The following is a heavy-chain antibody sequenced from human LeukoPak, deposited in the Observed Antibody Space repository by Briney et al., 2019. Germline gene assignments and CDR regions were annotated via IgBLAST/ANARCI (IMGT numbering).Heavy chain of an antibody. J-gene: IGHJ4*02. V-gene: IGHV2-5*02. Sequence: KMSGPTLVKPTQTLTLTCTFSGFSLSTTGVDVGWIRQPPGKALEWLALIYWDDDKRYSPSLKSRLTITKGTSKNQVVLTMTNMDPVDTATYYCARSHVSGAHDYWGQGTLVTVSS. CDR1: GFSLSTTGVD. CDR2: IYWDDDK. CDR3: ARSHVSGAHDY. D-gene: IGHD1-26*01.